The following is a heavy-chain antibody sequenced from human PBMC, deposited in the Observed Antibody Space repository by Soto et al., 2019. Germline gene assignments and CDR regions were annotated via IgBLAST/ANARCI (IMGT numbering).Heavy chain of an antibody. V-gene: IGHV3-23*01. CDR3: AKGILGYCSGGSCYGFDY. CDR2: ISGSGGST. J-gene: IGHJ4*02. D-gene: IGHD2-15*01. Sequence: GGSLRLSCAASGFTFSSYAMSWVRQAPGKGLEWVSAISGSGGSTYYADSVKGRFTISRDNSKNTLYLQMNSLRAEDTAVYYCAKGILGYCSGGSCYGFDYWGQGTLVTVSS. CDR1: GFTFSSYA.